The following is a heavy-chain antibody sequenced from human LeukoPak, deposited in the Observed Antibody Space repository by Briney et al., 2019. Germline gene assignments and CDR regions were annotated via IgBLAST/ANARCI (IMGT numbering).Heavy chain of an antibody. D-gene: IGHD2-2*01. CDR1: GFTFSSYA. CDR2: ISGSGGST. V-gene: IGHV3-23*01. Sequence: GGSLRLSCAASGFTFSSYAMSWVRQAPGKGREWVSAISGSGGSTYYADSVKGRFTISRDNSKNTLYLQMNSQRAEDTAVYYCAKVKRAFVVVPAASYYFDYWGQGTLVTVSS. CDR3: AKVKRAFVVVPAASYYFDY. J-gene: IGHJ4*02.